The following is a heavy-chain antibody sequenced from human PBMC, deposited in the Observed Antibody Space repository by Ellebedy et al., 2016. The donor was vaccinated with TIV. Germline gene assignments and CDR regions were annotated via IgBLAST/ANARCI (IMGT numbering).Heavy chain of an antibody. CDR3: ARLSSGRFDY. V-gene: IGHV5-51*01. D-gene: IGHD6-19*01. CDR1: GYRFTSYW. CDR2: IYPGDSDT. J-gene: IGHJ4*02. Sequence: KVSCKGSGYRFTSYWIGWARQMPGKGLEWMGIIYPGDSDTRYSPSFQGQVTISADKSINTAYLQWSSLKASDTAMYYCARLSSGRFDYWGQGTLVTVSS.